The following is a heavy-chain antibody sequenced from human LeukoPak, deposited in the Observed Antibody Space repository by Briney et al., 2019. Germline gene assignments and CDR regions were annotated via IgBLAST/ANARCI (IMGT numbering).Heavy chain of an antibody. CDR3: ARERGGNSFLDY. CDR2: IYPGDSDT. D-gene: IGHD4-23*01. Sequence: GESLKISCNGSGYRFTTYWIGWVRQMPGKGLEWMGLIYPGDSDTRYSTSLQGQVTISADKSISTAYLQWSSLKASDTAMYYCARERGGNSFLDYWGQGTLVTVSS. V-gene: IGHV5-51*01. J-gene: IGHJ4*02. CDR1: GYRFTTYW.